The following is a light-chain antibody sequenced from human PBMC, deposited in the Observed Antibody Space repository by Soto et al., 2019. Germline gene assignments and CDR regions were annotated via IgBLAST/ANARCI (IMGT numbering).Light chain of an antibody. CDR2: DVS. CDR3: CSFQTSSTPNV. V-gene: IGLV2-14*03. CDR1: SRDIGGSNY. J-gene: IGLJ1*01. Sequence: QSVLTQPASVSGSPGQSITISCTGTSRDIGGSNYVSWYQQYPGKTPKLLIFDVSDRPSGVSNRCSGSKSGNTASLTISGLQVEDVADYYFCSFQTSSTPNVFVTGTKLTVL.